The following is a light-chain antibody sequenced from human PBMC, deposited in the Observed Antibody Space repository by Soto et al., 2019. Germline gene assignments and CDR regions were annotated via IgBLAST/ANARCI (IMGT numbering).Light chain of an antibody. Sequence: QYVLTQPPSVSGAPGQRVTISCTGSSSNIGAGYDVHWYQRLPGTAPKVLIYNNNNRPSGVPDRFSGSKSGTSASLAITGLQAEDEADYYCQSYDSSLSGSYVFGTGTKLNVL. CDR3: QSYDSSLSGSYV. CDR1: SSNIGAGYD. V-gene: IGLV1-40*01. CDR2: NNN. J-gene: IGLJ1*01.